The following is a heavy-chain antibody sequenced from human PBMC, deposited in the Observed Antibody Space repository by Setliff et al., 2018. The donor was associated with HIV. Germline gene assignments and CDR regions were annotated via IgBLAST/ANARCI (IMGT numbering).Heavy chain of an antibody. Sequence: AASVKVSCKASGFTFTSSAMQWVRQARGQRLEWIGWIVVGSGNTNYAQKFQERVTITRDTSATTAFMELSSLTSEDTAVYYCARDGCDGNRCYLYNWFDPWGQGTLVTVSS. J-gene: IGHJ5*02. CDR1: GFTFTSSA. D-gene: IGHD2-15*01. CDR3: ARDGCDGNRCYLYNWFDP. CDR2: IVVGSGNT. V-gene: IGHV1-58*02.